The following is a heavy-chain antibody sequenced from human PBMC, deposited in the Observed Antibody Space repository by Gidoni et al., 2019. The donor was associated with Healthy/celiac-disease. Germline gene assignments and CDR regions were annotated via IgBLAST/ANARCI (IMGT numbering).Heavy chain of an antibody. CDR3: ARWGDSSGWYDY. CDR2: IIPIFGTA. Sequence: QVQLVQSGAEVKTPGSSSKVSCTASGGTFSSYAISWVRQAPGQGLEWMGGIIPIFGTANYAQKFHGRVTITADESTSTAYMELSSLRSEDTAVYYGARWGDSSGWYDYWGQGTLVTVSS. D-gene: IGHD6-19*01. J-gene: IGHJ4*02. CDR1: GGTFSSYA. V-gene: IGHV1-69*01.